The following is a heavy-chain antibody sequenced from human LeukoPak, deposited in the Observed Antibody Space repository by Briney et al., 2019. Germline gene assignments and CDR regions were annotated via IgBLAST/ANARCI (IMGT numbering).Heavy chain of an antibody. CDR2: INPNSGGT. V-gene: IGHV1-2*06. CDR1: GYIFTDYY. D-gene: IGHD7-27*01. Sequence: ASVKVSCKASGYIFTDYYIHWVRQAPGQGLEWMGRINPNSGGTNYAQKFQGRVTVTRDTPSTTVYMELNSPRSDDTAVYYCARGGYPTTWGDFQHWGQGTVVAVSS. CDR3: ARGGYPTTWGDFQH. J-gene: IGHJ1*01.